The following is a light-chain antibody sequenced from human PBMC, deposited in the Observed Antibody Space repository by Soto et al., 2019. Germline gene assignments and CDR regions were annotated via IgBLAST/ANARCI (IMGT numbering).Light chain of an antibody. Sequence: QSVLTQPPSASGTPGQRVTISCSGSRSNIGSEAVNWFQQVPGTTPKVLIYGNYQRPSWVLDRFSGSKSGTSASLAISGLQSEDEADYYCSALDTSLNGYVFGTGTKLTVL. CDR2: GNY. CDR3: SALDTSLNGYV. V-gene: IGLV1-44*01. J-gene: IGLJ1*01. CDR1: RSNIGSEA.